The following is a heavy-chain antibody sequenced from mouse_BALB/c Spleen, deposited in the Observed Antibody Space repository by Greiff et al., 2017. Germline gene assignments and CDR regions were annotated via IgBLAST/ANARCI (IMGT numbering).Heavy chain of an antibody. CDR1: GFNIKDYY. Sequence: EVQLHQSGAELVRPGALVKLSCKASGFNIKDYYMHWVKQRPEQGLEWIGWIDPENGNTIYDPKFQGKASITADTSSNTAYLQLSSLTSEDTAVYYCAPYRAYAMDYWGQGTSVTVSS. D-gene: IGHD2-14*01. CDR3: APYRAYAMDY. V-gene: IGHV14-1*02. CDR2: IDPENGNT. J-gene: IGHJ4*01.